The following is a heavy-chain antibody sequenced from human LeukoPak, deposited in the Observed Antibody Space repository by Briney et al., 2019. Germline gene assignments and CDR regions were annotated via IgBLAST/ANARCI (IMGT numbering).Heavy chain of an antibody. J-gene: IGHJ3*02. Sequence: SETLSLTCAVYGGSFSGYYWSWIRQPPGKGLEWIGEINHSGSTNYNPSLKSRVTISLDTSKNQFSLQLNSVTPEDTAVYYCAREANDNNYGSANLYAFDIWGQGTMVTVSS. CDR2: INHSGST. CDR3: AREANDNNYGSANLYAFDI. V-gene: IGHV4-34*01. CDR1: GGSFSGYY. D-gene: IGHD3-10*01.